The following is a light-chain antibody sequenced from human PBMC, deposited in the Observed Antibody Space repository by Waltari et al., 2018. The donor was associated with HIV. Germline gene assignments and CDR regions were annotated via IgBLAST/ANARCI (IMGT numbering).Light chain of an antibody. Sequence: QLVLTQSPSASASLGASIKLTCTLNLGPRSYAIAWHQQHPGKGPRFLLRLNTHGSLTKGDGIPDRFSVSSSGAERSLTISNLQSEDEADYYCQAWGTGIRGVFGGGTKLTVL. CDR1: LGPRSYA. CDR3: QAWGTGIRGV. CDR2: LNTHGSL. J-gene: IGLJ3*02. V-gene: IGLV4-69*01.